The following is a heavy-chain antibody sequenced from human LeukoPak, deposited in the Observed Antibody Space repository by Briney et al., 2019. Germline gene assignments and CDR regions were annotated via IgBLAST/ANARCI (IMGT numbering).Heavy chain of an antibody. D-gene: IGHD6-19*01. CDR3: ARESVAGSFDY. Sequence: GGSLRLSCAASGFSFSTYEMNWVRQGPGKGLEWVSDISSRGSSIHYADSVKGRFAIPRDNAKSSLYLQMNSLRAEDTAVYFCARESVAGSFDYWGLGTLVTVSS. CDR2: ISSRGSSI. CDR1: GFSFSTYE. V-gene: IGHV3-48*03. J-gene: IGHJ4*02.